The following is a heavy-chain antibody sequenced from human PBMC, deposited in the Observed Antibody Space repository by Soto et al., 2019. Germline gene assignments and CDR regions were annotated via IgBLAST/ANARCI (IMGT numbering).Heavy chain of an antibody. Sequence: SETLSLTCTVSGGSISSYYWSWIRQPPGKGLEWIGYIYYSGSTNYNPSLKSRVTISVDRSKNQFSLKLSSVTAADTAVYYCASSRGSPVPLDDSGQGTRVTVSS. CDR1: GGSISSYY. V-gene: IGHV4-59*12. CDR2: IYYSGST. J-gene: IGHJ4*02. CDR3: ASSRGSPVPLDD. D-gene: IGHD1-26*01.